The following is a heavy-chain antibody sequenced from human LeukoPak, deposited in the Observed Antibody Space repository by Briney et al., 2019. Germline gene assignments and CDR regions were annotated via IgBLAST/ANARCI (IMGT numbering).Heavy chain of an antibody. CDR1: GGSISSSSYY. V-gene: IGHV4-39*07. CDR3: ARAAGYYYYYMDV. J-gene: IGHJ6*03. CDR2: IYYSGST. Sequence: SETLSLTCTVPGGSISSSSYYWGWIRQPPGKGLEWIGSIYYSGSTYYNPSLKSRVTISLDKSKNQCSLNLKSVSAADTAVYYCARAAGYYYYYMDVWGKGTTVTVSS. D-gene: IGHD6-25*01.